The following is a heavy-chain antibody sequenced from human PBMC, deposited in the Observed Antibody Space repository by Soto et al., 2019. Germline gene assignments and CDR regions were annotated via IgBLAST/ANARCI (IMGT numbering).Heavy chain of an antibody. V-gene: IGHV4-34*01. Sequence: SETLSLTCAVHGGSFSGYYRDWIRQPPGKGLAAIGEVNHGGTSKYNPSLKSRAIISVDTSKNQFSLKLTSVTAEDTALSFCASSSFLRSGDLFHGLNGWGQGTTVAVSS. J-gene: IGHJ6*02. CDR3: ASSSFLRSGDLFHGLNG. CDR1: GGSFSGYY. D-gene: IGHD3-10*01. CDR2: VNHGGTS.